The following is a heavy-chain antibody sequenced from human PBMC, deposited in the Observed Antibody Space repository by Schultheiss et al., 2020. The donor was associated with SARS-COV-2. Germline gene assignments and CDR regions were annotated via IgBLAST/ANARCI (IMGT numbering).Heavy chain of an antibody. J-gene: IGHJ5*02. Sequence: SETLSLTCTVSGGSISSSSYYWGWIRQPPGKGLEWIGSIYYSGSTYYNPSLKSRVTISVDTSKNQFSLKLSSVTAADTAVYYCARGRRAAAGSKHRWFDPWGQGTLVTVSS. CDR3: ARGRRAAAGSKHRWFDP. CDR2: IYYSGST. CDR1: GGSISSSSYY. D-gene: IGHD6-13*01. V-gene: IGHV4-39*01.